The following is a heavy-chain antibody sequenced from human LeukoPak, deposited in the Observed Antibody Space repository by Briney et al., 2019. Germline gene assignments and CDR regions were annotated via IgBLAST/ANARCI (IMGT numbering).Heavy chain of an antibody. V-gene: IGHV3-30-3*01. Sequence: GGSLRLSCAASGFTFSSYAMHWVRQAPGKGLEWVAVISYDGSNKYYADPVKGRFTISRDNSKNTLYLQMNSLRAEDTAVYYCARAEPDSGTTVDYWGQGTLVTVSS. J-gene: IGHJ4*02. CDR2: ISYDGSNK. CDR3: ARAEPDSGTTVDY. CDR1: GFTFSSYA. D-gene: IGHD1-26*01.